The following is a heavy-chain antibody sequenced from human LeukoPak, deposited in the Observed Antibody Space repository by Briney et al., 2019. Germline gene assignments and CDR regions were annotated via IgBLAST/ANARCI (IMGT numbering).Heavy chain of an antibody. CDR3: ARGTSIRSGAFDY. CDR2: INHSGST. Sequence: PETLSLTCAVYGGSFSGYYWSWIRQPPGKGLEWIGEINHSGSTNYNPSLKSRVTISVDTSKNQFSLKLSSVTAADTAVYYCARGTSIRSGAFDYWGQGTLPTVSS. J-gene: IGHJ4*01. CDR1: GGSFSGYY. D-gene: IGHD2-2*01. V-gene: IGHV4-34*01.